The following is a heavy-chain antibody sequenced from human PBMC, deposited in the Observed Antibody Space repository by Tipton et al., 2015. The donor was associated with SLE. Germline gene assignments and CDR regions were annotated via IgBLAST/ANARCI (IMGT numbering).Heavy chain of an antibody. CDR1: GGSFSGYY. Sequence: LRLSCAVYGGSFSGYYWSWIRQPPGKGLEWIGEINHSGSTNCNPSLKSRVTISVDTSKNQFSLKLSSVTAADTAVYYCASRPSSSWYNYYYYYYMDVWGKGTTVTVSS. J-gene: IGHJ6*03. CDR3: ASRPSSSWYNYYYYYYMDV. V-gene: IGHV4-34*01. D-gene: IGHD6-13*01. CDR2: INHSGST.